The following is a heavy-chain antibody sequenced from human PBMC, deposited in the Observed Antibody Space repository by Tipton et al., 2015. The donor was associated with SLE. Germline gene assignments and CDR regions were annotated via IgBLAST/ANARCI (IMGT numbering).Heavy chain of an antibody. CDR2: IYYSGST. Sequence: TLSLTCAVYGGSFSGYYWSWIRQPPGKGLEWIGYIYYSGSTYYNPSLKSRVTISVDTSKNQFSLKLSSVTAADTAAYYCARVDGVHDAFDIWGQGTMVTVSS. D-gene: IGHD4-17*01. CDR1: GGSFSGYY. J-gene: IGHJ3*02. CDR3: ARVDGVHDAFDI. V-gene: IGHV4-34*09.